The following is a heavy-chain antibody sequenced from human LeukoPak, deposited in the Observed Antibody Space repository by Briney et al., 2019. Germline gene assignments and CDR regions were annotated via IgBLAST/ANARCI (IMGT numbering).Heavy chain of an antibody. J-gene: IGHJ4*02. D-gene: IGHD3-3*01. CDR3: ARDYDFWSGYRPYDY. Sequence: SVKVSCKASGGTFSSYAISWVRQAPGQGLEWMGGIIPIFGTANYAQKFQGRATITADESTSTAYMELSSLRSEDTAVYYCARDYDFWSGYRPYDYWGQGTLVTVSS. CDR2: IIPIFGTA. CDR1: GGTFSSYA. V-gene: IGHV1-69*01.